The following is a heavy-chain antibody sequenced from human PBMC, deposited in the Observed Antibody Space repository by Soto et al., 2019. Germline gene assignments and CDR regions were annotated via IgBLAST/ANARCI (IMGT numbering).Heavy chain of an antibody. CDR1: GGSVSNSNYY. J-gene: IGHJ4*02. Sequence: TSETLSLTCTVSGGSVSNSNYYWGWIRQSPGKGLEWIGSVYYRGRSYSKSSVKSRVTISVDTSKNQFSLNLNSVTASDTAVYFCVSQRTSVLTQAYFDYWGPGAMVTVSS. V-gene: IGHV4-39*01. CDR3: VSQRTSVLTQAYFDY. D-gene: IGHD2-8*01. CDR2: VYYRGRS.